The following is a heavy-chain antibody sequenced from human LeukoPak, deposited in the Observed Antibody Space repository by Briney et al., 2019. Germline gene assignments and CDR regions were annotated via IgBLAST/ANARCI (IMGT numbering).Heavy chain of an antibody. J-gene: IGHJ4*02. CDR3: AKDGFEYYYGSGSQGYFDY. V-gene: IGHV3-23*01. CDR2: ISDSGGST. Sequence: TRGSLRLSCAASGFTFRSYAMSWLREPPGKGLVWVSDISDSGGSTYYADSVKGRFTISRDNSKNTLYLQMNSLRAEDTAVYYCAKDGFEYYYGSGSQGYFDYWGQGTLVTVSS. CDR1: GFTFRSYA. D-gene: IGHD3-10*01.